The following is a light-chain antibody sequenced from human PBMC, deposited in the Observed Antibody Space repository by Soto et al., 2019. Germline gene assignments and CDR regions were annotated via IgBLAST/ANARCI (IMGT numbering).Light chain of an antibody. Sequence: DVVMTQSPLSLPVTLGQPASISCRSSQSPAYSDGNTYLNWFQQRPGQSPRRLIYQVSNRDSGVPDRFSGRGSGTDFTLTISRVEAEDVGVYYCMQGTHWPYTFGQGTKLEIK. CDR1: QSPAYSDGNTY. CDR2: QVS. J-gene: IGKJ2*01. CDR3: MQGTHWPYT. V-gene: IGKV2-30*01.